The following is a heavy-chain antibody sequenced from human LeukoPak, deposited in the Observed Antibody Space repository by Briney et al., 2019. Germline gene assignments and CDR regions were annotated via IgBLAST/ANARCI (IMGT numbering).Heavy chain of an antibody. V-gene: IGHV4-4*02. CDR3: ATRDQSRTDVVPPDY. CDR2: ISHCGDT. J-gene: IGHJ4*02. D-gene: IGHD5-18*01. CDR1: GVSISSCNW. Sequence: PSGTLSLTCAVSGVSISSCNWWTWVRQPPGKGLEWIGEISHCGDTKYSPSLRTRVTISIDKSKNHLSLNLNPVTAADTAMYYCATRDQSRTDVVPPDYWGQGTLVTVSS.